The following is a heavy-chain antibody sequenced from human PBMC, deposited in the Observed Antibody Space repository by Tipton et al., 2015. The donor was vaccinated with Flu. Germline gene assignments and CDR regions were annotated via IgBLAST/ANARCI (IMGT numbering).Heavy chain of an antibody. D-gene: IGHD3-10*01. Sequence: SLRLSCAASGFGFSYYAMHWVRQAPGKGLEWVAGILDDGGKTFYGDSVQGRFTVSRDNSKDTLSLEMNSLRPEDTALYYCVRDRRPGRVDTFDVWGHGTLVTASP. CDR1: GFGFSYYA. CDR2: ILDDGGKT. V-gene: IGHV3-30-3*01. J-gene: IGHJ3*01. CDR3: VRDRRPGRVDTFDV.